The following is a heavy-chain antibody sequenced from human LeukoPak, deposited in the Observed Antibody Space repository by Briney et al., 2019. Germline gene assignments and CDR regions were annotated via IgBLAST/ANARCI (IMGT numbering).Heavy chain of an antibody. D-gene: IGHD3-22*01. J-gene: IGHJ6*02. CDR2: ISAYNGNT. CDR1: GYTFTSYG. CDR3: ARVVIKYYYYGMDV. Sequence: GASVKVSCKASGYTFTSYGISWVRQAPGQGLEWMGWISAYNGNTNYAQKFQGRVTMTRNTSISTAYMELSSLRSEDTAVYYCARVVIKYYYYGMDVWGQGTTVTVSS. V-gene: IGHV1-18*01.